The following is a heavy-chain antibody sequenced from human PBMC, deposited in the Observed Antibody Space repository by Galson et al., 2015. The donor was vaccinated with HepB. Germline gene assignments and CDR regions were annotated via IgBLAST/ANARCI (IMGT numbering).Heavy chain of an antibody. CDR2: IYTSGST. CDR3: ARVKYSGSYYDTSRSPDAFDI. J-gene: IGHJ3*02. CDR1: GGSISSGSYY. V-gene: IGHV4-61*02. D-gene: IGHD1-26*01. Sequence: TLSLTCTVSGGSISSGSYYWSWIRQPAGKGLEWIGRIYTSGSTNYNPSLKSRVTMSVDTSKNQFSLKLSSVTAADTAVYYCARVKYSGSYYDTSRSPDAFDIWGQGTMVTVSS.